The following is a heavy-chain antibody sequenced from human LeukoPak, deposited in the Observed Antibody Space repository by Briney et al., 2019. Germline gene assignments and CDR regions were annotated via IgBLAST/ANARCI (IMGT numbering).Heavy chain of an antibody. D-gene: IGHD1-20*01. Sequence: GGSLRLSCAASGFTFTNAWMNWVRQAPGKGLEWVGRIKSKADGETIDYAAPVKGRFTFSRDDSKNMLYLQMNSLKSEDTAVYYCSTLTSRGLSDSWGQGTLVTVS. J-gene: IGHJ4*02. CDR2: IKSKADGETI. V-gene: IGHV3-15*07. CDR3: STLTSRGLSDS. CDR1: GFTFTNAW.